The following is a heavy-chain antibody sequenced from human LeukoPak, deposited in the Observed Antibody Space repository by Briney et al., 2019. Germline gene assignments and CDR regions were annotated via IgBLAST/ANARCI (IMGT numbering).Heavy chain of an antibody. CDR1: GFTFSSYA. Sequence: GGSLRLSCAASGFTFSSYAMHWVRQAPGKGLEWVAVISYDGSNKYYADPVKGRFTISRDNSKNTLYLQMNSLRAEDTAVYYCARDDYGDSGFDYWGQGTLVTVSS. D-gene: IGHD4-17*01. CDR3: ARDDYGDSGFDY. V-gene: IGHV3-30*04. CDR2: ISYDGSNK. J-gene: IGHJ4*02.